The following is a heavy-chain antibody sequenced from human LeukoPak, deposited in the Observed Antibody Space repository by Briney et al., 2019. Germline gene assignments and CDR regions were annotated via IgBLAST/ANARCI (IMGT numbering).Heavy chain of an antibody. CDR1: GYTFTGYY. J-gene: IGHJ6*03. V-gene: IGHV1-2*02. CDR3: RIAARPGYYYYYYMDV. Sequence: ASVKVSRKASGYTFTGYYMHWVRQAPGQGLEWMGWINPNSGGTNYAQKFQGRVTMTRDTSISTAYMELSRLRSDDTAVYYCRIAARPGYYYYYYMDVWGKGTTVTVSS. D-gene: IGHD6-6*01. CDR2: INPNSGGT.